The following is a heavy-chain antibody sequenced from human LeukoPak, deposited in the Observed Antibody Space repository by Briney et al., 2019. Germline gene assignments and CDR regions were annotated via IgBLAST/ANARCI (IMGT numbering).Heavy chain of an antibody. J-gene: IGHJ4*02. CDR2: IYSGGST. Sequence: GGSLRLSCAASGFTVSSNYMSWVRQAPGKGLEWVSVIYSGGSTSYADSVEGRFTISRDNSKNTVYLQMNSLRADDTAVYYCVKSRRVGANQRGLFDYWGQGTLVTVSP. D-gene: IGHD1-26*01. V-gene: IGHV3-53*01. CDR3: VKSRRVGANQRGLFDY. CDR1: GFTVSSNY.